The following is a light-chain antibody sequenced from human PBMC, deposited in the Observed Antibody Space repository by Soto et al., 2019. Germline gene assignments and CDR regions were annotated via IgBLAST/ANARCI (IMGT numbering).Light chain of an antibody. J-gene: IGKJ1*01. CDR3: QHYNSYSEA. CDR2: KAS. Sequence: DIQMTQSPSTLSGPVGDRVTITCRAIQTISGWLAWYQQKPGKAPKLLIYKASTLKSGVPSRFSGSGSGTEFTLTISSLQPDDFATYYCQHYNSYSEAFGQGTKVELK. V-gene: IGKV1-5*03. CDR1: QTISGW.